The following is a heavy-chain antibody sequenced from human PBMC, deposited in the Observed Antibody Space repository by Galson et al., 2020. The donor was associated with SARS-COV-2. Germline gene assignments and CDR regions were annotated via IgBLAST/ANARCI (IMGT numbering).Heavy chain of an antibody. J-gene: IGHJ4*02. CDR1: GYSISSGYQ. Sequence: SQTLSIPCAVSGYSISSGYQWGWLRQPPGKGLECIGSIYHSGNTYYNPSLESRVTISVDTSKNQFSLKRRSVTAADTAVYYCARGNEFRPYSAFKNWGQGILVTVSS. D-gene: IGHD1-26*01. CDR2: IYHSGNT. CDR3: ARGNEFRPYSAFKN. V-gene: IGHV4-38-2*01.